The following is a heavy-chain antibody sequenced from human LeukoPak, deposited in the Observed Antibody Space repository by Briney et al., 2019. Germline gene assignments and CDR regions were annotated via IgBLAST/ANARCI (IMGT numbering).Heavy chain of an antibody. D-gene: IGHD1-14*01. J-gene: IGHJ4*02. V-gene: IGHV3-7*01. Sequence: PGGSLRLSCAASGFTFSNDWMSWVRQAPGKRLEWMASIKGDGSDKYHVDSVKGRLSISRDNAKNSMYLQMNSLRAEDTAVYYCARDPETKRGRDGLDYWGPGTLVIVSS. CDR1: GFTFSNDW. CDR2: IKGDGSDK. CDR3: ARDPETKRGRDGLDY.